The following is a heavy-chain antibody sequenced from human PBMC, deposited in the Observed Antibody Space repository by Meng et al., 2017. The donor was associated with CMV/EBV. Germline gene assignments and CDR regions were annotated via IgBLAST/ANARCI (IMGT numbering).Heavy chain of an antibody. CDR2: IYYSKST. J-gene: IGHJ4*02. CDR1: GDSINSANSI. Sequence: QRRLKPAAPGLEKPSVTLSLTCSCFGDSINSANSIWGLIRQPPGKGLEWIASIYYSKSTYYNPSLKSRVTIAVDTSKNQFSLRLSSVTAADTAVYYCARHGMWLIRNAYWGQGTLVTVSS. V-gene: IGHV4-39*07. CDR3: ARHGMWLIRNAY. D-gene: IGHD2-21*01.